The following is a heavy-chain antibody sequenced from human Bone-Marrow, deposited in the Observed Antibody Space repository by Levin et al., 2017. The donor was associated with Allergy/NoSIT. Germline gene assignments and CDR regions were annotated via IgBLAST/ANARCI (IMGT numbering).Heavy chain of an antibody. CDR1: GFTFSSYS. J-gene: IGHJ6*02. D-gene: IGHD6-6*01. CDR3: ARDHYSSSVVGYYYYYGMDV. CDR2: ISSSSSYI. V-gene: IGHV3-21*01. Sequence: PGESLKISCAASGFTFSSYSMNWVRQAPGKGLEWVSSISSSSSYIYYADSVKGRFTISRDNAKNSLYLQMNSLRAEDTAVYYCARDHYSSSVVGYYYYYGMDVWGQGTTVTVSS.